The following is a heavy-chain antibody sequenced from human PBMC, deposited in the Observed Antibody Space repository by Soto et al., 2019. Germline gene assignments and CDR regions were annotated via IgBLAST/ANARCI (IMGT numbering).Heavy chain of an antibody. CDR3: GIEGALLYGGNPDYYYTVGV. CDR2: IYYSGST. J-gene: IGHJ6*02. D-gene: IGHD4-17*01. Sequence: SETLSLTCTVSGGSISSYYWSWIRQPPGKGLEWIGYIYYSGSTNYNPSLKSRVTISVDTSKNQFSLKLSSVTAADTAVYYCGIEGALLYGGNPDYYYTVGVWGQGTTVTVSS. V-gene: IGHV4-59*01. CDR1: GGSISSYY.